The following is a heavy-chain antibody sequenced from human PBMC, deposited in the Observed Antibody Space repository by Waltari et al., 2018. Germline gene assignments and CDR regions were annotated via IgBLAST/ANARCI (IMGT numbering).Heavy chain of an antibody. V-gene: IGHV5-51*01. J-gene: IGHJ3*02. Sequence: EVQLVQSGAEVKKPGGSLTLSCKGSGYRFTGYWTGWVPQMPGKGLEWMGSIDPGDSATRYSPSVKGQVTISADKSISTAYLQWSSLKASDTAMYYCARRDDAFDIWGQGTMVTVSS. CDR3: ARRDDAFDI. CDR1: GYRFTGYW. CDR2: IDPGDSAT.